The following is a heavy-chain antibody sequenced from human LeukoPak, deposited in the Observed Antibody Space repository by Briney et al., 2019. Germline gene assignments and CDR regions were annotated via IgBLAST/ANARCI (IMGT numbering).Heavy chain of an antibody. D-gene: IGHD3-3*01. CDR2: IYTSGST. J-gene: IGHJ4*02. Sequence: SETLSLTCTVSGGFISSYYWSWIRQPPGKGLEWIGYIYTSGSTNYNPSLKSRVTISVDTSKNQFSLKLSSVTAADTAVYYCARRSYDFWSGLYYFDYWGQGTLVTVSS. CDR1: GGFISSYY. CDR3: ARRSYDFWSGLYYFDY. V-gene: IGHV4-4*09.